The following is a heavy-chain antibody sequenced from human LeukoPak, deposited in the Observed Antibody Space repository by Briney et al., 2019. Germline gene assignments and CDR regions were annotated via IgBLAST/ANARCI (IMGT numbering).Heavy chain of an antibody. Sequence: GGPLRLSCAASGFTFSRYWMSWVRQAPGKGLEWVANIKQDGSERYYVDSVKGRFTISRDNAKNSLYLQMSSLRAEDTAVYYCARGPSGGNGFSYWGQGTLVTVSS. CDR2: IKQDGSER. J-gene: IGHJ4*02. CDR1: GFTFSRYW. CDR3: ARGPSGGNGFSY. V-gene: IGHV3-7*04. D-gene: IGHD2-15*01.